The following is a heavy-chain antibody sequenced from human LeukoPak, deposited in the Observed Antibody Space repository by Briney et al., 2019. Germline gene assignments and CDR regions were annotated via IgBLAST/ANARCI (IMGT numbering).Heavy chain of an antibody. CDR1: GYTFTSYD. D-gene: IGHD3-10*01. V-gene: IGHV1-8*01. J-gene: IGHJ5*02. CDR3: ARETDETIWFGFDP. Sequence: GASVKVSCKASGYTFTSYDSNWVRQATGQGLEWMGWMNPNSGNTGYAQKFQGRVTMTRNTSISTAYMELSSLRSEDTAVYYCARETDETIWFGFDPWGQGTLVTVSS. CDR2: MNPNSGNT.